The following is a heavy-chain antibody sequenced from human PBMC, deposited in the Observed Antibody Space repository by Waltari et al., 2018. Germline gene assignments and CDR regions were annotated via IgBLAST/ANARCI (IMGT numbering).Heavy chain of an antibody. Sequence: QVQLQESGPGLVKPSQTLSLTCPVSGGSIRSGAYSWRSIPLPPGKGLGWLGYIYYSGSTYYNPSLKSRVTISVDTSKNQFSLKLSSVTAADTAVYYCARFLYCSGGSCYSEGFDYWGQGTLVTVSS. CDR3: ARFLYCSGGSCYSEGFDY. J-gene: IGHJ4*02. CDR2: IYYSGST. V-gene: IGHV4-30-4*08. D-gene: IGHD2-15*01. CDR1: GGSIRSGAYS.